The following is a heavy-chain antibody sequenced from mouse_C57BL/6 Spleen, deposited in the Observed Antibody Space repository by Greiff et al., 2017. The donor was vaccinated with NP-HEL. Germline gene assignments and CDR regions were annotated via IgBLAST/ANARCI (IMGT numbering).Heavy chain of an antibody. J-gene: IGHJ3*01. CDR3: ARPHYGISYTGFAY. D-gene: IGHD1-1*01. CDR1: GFTFSDYG. Sequence: EVHLVESGGGLVKPGGSLKLSCAASGFTFSDYGMHWVRQAPEKGLEWVAYISSGSSTIYYADTVKGRFTISRDNAKNTLFLQMTSLRSEDTAMFYCARPHYGISYTGFAYWGQGTLVTVSS. CDR2: ISSGSSTI. V-gene: IGHV5-17*01.